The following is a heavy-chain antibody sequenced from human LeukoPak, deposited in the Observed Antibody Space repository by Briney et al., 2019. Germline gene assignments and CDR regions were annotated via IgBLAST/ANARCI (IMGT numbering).Heavy chain of an antibody. V-gene: IGHV3-21*01. J-gene: IGHJ6*04. CDR1: GFTFSSYS. Sequence: PGGSLRLSCAASGFTFSSYSMNWVRQAPGKGLEWVSSITSNSRNIYYADSMKGRFAISRDNAKKSLYLQMNSLRAEDTAVYYCAELGITMIGGVWGKGTTVTISS. D-gene: IGHD3-10*02. CDR3: AELGITMIGGV. CDR2: ITSNSRNI.